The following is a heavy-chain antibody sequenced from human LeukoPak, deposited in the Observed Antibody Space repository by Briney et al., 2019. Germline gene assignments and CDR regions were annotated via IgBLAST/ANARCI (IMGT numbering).Heavy chain of an antibody. CDR1: GYTFTSYY. D-gene: IGHD3-22*01. J-gene: IGHJ4*02. CDR2: INPSGGST. CDR3: ARARDGYYDSGGYYPTLFDY. V-gene: IGHV1-46*01. Sequence: ASVKVSCKASGYTFTSYYMHWVRQAPGQGLEWMGIINPSGGSTSYAQKFQGRVTMTRDTSTSTVYMELSSLRSEDTAVYYCARARDGYYDSGGYYPTLFDYWGQGTLVTVSS.